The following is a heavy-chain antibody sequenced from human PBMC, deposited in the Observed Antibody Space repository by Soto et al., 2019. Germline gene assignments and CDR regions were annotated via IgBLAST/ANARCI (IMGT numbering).Heavy chain of an antibody. V-gene: IGHV4-28*03. CDR2: IYHTGST. CDR1: GYSISSDNW. Sequence: PSETLSLTCAVPGYSISSDNWWGWIRQPPGKGVGWIGEIYHTGSTNYNPSLKSRVTISVDTSKNQFSLKLSSVTAADTAVYYCARGIQLWTGDYYYYGMDVWGQGTTVTVSS. CDR3: ARGIQLWTGDYYYYGMDV. J-gene: IGHJ6*02. D-gene: IGHD5-18*01.